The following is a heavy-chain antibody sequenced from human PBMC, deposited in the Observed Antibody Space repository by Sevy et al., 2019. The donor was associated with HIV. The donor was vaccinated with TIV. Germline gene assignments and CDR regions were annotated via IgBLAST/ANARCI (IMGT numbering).Heavy chain of an antibody. D-gene: IGHD2-15*01. CDR3: ARAPPGYCSSVDCYGIDS. J-gene: IGHJ5*01. Sequence: GGSLRLSCAASGFIVSSNYMSWVRQAPGKGLEWVAVIHGGDSTYYADSVKGRFTISRDNSKNTRYLQMNSLRAEDTAVYYCARAPPGYCSSVDCYGIDSWGHGTLVTVSS. V-gene: IGHV3-66*01. CDR1: GFIVSSNY. CDR2: IHGGDST.